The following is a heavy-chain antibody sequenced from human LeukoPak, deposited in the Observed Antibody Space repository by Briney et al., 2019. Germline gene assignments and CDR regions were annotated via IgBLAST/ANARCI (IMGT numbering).Heavy chain of an antibody. CDR3: ARRGPYDSSGYSRPYYYYGMDV. D-gene: IGHD3-22*01. V-gene: IGHV1-69*04. Sequence: SVKVSCKASGGTFSSYAISWVRQAPGQGLEWMGRIIPILGIANYAQKFQGRVTITADKTTSTAYMGLSSLRSEDTAVYYCARRGPYDSSGYSRPYYYYGMDVWGQGTTVTVSS. J-gene: IGHJ6*02. CDR1: GGTFSSYA. CDR2: IIPILGIA.